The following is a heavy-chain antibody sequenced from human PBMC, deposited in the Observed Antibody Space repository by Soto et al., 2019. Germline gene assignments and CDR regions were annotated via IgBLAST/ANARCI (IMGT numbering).Heavy chain of an antibody. Sequence: GGSLRLSCAASGFTFSSYSMNWVRQAPGKGLEWVSSISSSSSYIYYADSVKGRFTISRDNAKNSLYLQMNSLRAEDTAVYYCARELGQEQPFDYWGQGTLVTVSS. CDR2: ISSSSSYI. CDR1: GFTFSSYS. CDR3: ARELGQEQPFDY. V-gene: IGHV3-21*01. D-gene: IGHD6-13*01. J-gene: IGHJ4*02.